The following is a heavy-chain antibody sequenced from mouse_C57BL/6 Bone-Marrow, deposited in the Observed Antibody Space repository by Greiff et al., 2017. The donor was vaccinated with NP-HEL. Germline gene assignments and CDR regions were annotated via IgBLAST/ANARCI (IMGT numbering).Heavy chain of an antibody. CDR1: GYTFTSYG. J-gene: IGHJ2*01. V-gene: IGHV1-81*01. CDR3: ATRVYYGNYFDC. Sequence: VQLQQSGAELARPGASVKLSCKASGYTFTSYGISWVKQRPGQGLEWIGEIYPRSGNTYYNEKFKGKATLTADKSSSTAYMQLRSLTSEDSAVYFCATRVYYGNYFDCWGKSTTLTVSS. D-gene: IGHD1-1*01. CDR2: IYPRSGNT.